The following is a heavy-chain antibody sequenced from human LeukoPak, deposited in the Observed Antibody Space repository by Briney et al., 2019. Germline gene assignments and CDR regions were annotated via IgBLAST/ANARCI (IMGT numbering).Heavy chain of an antibody. CDR1: GYTFTSYD. CDR3: ARRRTVTLNFPGY. Sequence: ASVKVSCKASGYTFTSYDINWVRQATGQGLEWMGWMNPNSGNTGYAQKFQGRVTMTRNTSISTAYMELSSLRSEDTAVYYCARRRTVTLNFPGYWGQGTLVTVSS. CDR2: MNPNSGNT. V-gene: IGHV1-8*01. J-gene: IGHJ4*02. D-gene: IGHD4-17*01.